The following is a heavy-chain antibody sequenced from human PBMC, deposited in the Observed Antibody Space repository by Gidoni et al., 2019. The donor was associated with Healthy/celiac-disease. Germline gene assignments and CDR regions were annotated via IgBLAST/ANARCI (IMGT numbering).Heavy chain of an antibody. Sequence: EVQLVESGGGLVKPGGSLRLSCAASRFTFSSYSMNWVRQAPGKGLEWVSSISSSSSYIYYADSVKGRFTISRDNAKNSLYLQMNSLRAEDTAVYYCARDHPSEGYYYYYYGMDVWGQGTTVTVSS. V-gene: IGHV3-21*01. CDR2: ISSSSSYI. CDR3: ARDHPSEGYYYYYYGMDV. CDR1: RFTFSSYS. J-gene: IGHJ6*02.